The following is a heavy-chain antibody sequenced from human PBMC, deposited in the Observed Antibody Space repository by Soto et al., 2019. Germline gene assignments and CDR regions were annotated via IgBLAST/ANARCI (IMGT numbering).Heavy chain of an antibody. CDR1: GGSFGKSA. J-gene: IGHJ4*02. CDR3: ATGVIWIGYFTVDS. CDR2: FIPVYRTL. V-gene: IGHV1-69*13. Sequence: ASVKVSCKASGGSFGKSAINWVRQTPGQGLEWLGGFIPVYRTLNYAQKFQGRVTITADESTGTAYMTLSSLASDDTAVYYCATGVIWIGYFTVDSWGQGTPVPVSS. D-gene: IGHD3-3*01.